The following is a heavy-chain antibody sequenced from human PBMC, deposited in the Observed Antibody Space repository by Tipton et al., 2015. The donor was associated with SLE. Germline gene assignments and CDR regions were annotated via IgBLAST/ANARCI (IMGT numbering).Heavy chain of an antibody. Sequence: SLRLSCAASGFTFSSYGMSWVRQAPGKGLEWVSAISGSGGSTYYADSVKGRFTISRDNSKNTLYLQMNSLRAEDTAVYYCAKDGKGYCSSTSCYRGSRGYYYYGMDVWGQGTTVTVSS. CDR1: GFTFSSYG. CDR2: ISGSGGST. D-gene: IGHD2-2*02. CDR3: AKDGKGYCSSTSCYRGSRGYYYYGMDV. J-gene: IGHJ6*02. V-gene: IGHV3-23*01.